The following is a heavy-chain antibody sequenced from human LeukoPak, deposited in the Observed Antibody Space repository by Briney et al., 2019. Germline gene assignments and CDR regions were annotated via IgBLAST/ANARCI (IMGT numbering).Heavy chain of an antibody. CDR3: AKEGYSRGYYSYYYMDV. J-gene: IGHJ6*03. V-gene: IGHV1-2*02. D-gene: IGHD6-13*01. Sequence: ASVKVSCKASGYTFTGNYMHWVRQAPGQGLEWMGWINPNSGGTNYAQKFQGRVTMTRDTSIGTAYMELNRLRSDDTAVYYCAKEGYSRGYYSYYYMDVWGKGTTVTVSS. CDR2: INPNSGGT. CDR1: GYTFTGNY.